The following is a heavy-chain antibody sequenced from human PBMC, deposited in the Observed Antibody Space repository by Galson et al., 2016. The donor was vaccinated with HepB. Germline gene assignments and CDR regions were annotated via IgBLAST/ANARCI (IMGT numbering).Heavy chain of an antibody. V-gene: IGHV4-59*02. Sequence: ETLSLTCTVSGGSVTSYYWRWIRQPPGKGLEWIGFIHYSGHTNNNPSLQSRVTLSVDMSKNQLSLRLRSVTAADTAVYYCATTHITLRPGYNGMDVWGQGTTVTVSS. CDR3: ATTHITLRPGYNGMDV. CDR2: IHYSGHT. J-gene: IGHJ6*02. CDR1: GGSVTSYY. D-gene: IGHD2-21*01.